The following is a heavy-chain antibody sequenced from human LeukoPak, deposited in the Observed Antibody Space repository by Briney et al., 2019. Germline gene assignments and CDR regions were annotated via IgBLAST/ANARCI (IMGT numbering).Heavy chain of an antibody. CDR2: INPNSGGT. Sequence: ASVKVSCKASGYTFTGYYMHWMRQAPGQGLEWMGRINPNSGGTNYAQKFQGRVTMTRDTSISTAYMELSRLRSDDTAVYYCAREWRKAGYSSSWYAPRAFDIWGQGTMVTVSS. J-gene: IGHJ3*02. CDR1: GYTFTGYY. D-gene: IGHD6-13*01. CDR3: AREWRKAGYSSSWYAPRAFDI. V-gene: IGHV1-2*06.